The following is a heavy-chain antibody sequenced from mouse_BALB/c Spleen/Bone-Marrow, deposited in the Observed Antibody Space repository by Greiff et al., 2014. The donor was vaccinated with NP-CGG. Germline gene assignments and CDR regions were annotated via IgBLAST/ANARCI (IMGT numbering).Heavy chain of an antibody. CDR1: GFSLSRYN. D-gene: IGHD2-3*01. Sequence: VHLVESGPGLVAPSQNLSITCTVSGFSLSRYNIHWIRQPPGKGLEWLGMIWGGGGTDHNSALKSRLRISKDNSKSQFFLKINSLQIDDTAMYYCARKDGGYYVMDYWGQGTSVTVSS. CDR3: ARKDGGYYVMDY. CDR2: IWGGGGT. V-gene: IGHV2-6-4*01. J-gene: IGHJ4*01.